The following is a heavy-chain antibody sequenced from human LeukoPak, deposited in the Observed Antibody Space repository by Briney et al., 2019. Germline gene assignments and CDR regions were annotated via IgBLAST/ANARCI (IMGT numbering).Heavy chain of an antibody. V-gene: IGHV3-74*01. CDR1: GFTFSSYW. CDR3: TRAGSFRFDY. D-gene: IGHD1-26*01. Sequence: GGSLRLSCEPSGFTFSSYWMHWVRQAPGKGLVLVSRISPDGSTTNYADFAKGRFTISRDNAKNTLFLQMNSLRAEDTAVYYCTRAGSFRFDYWGQGTLVTVSS. CDR2: ISPDGSTT. J-gene: IGHJ4*02.